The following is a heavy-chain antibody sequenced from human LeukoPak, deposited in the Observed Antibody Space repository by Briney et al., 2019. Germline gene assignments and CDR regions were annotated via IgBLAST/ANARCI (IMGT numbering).Heavy chain of an antibody. CDR1: GFTFSNYW. D-gene: IGHD2-15*01. V-gene: IGHV3-7*01. J-gene: IGHJ4*02. Sequence: GGSLRLSCAASGFTFSNYWMSWVRQAPGKGLEWVANINQDGSEKYYADSVKGRFTISRDNAKNSLYLKVNSLRAEDTAVYFCVRPELPGWSVLFDFWGQGTLVTVSS. CDR3: VRPELPGWSVLFDF. CDR2: INQDGSEK.